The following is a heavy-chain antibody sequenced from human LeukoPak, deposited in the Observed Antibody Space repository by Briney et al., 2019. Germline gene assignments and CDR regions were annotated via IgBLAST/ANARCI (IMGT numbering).Heavy chain of an antibody. J-gene: IGHJ6*02. Sequence: SETLSLTCTVSGGSISSYYWSWIRQPPGKGLEWIGYIYYSGSTNYNPSLKSRVTISVDTSKNQFSLKLSSVTAADTAVYYCARARTGGYYYGMDVWGQGTTVTVSS. CDR1: GGSISSYY. D-gene: IGHD2-8*02. V-gene: IGHV4-59*01. CDR3: ARARTGGYYYGMDV. CDR2: IYYSGST.